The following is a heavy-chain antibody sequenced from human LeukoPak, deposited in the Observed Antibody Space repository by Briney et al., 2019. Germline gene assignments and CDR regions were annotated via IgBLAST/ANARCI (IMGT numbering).Heavy chain of an antibody. Sequence: GGSLRLSCAASGFTVSSNYMNWVRQAPGKGREWVSSISSSSRYIYYTDSVKGRFTISRDNAKNSLYLQMNSLRAEDTAVYYCARDLSVGSKPDLGFDYWGQGTLVTVSS. V-gene: IGHV3-21*01. D-gene: IGHD1-26*01. CDR2: ISSSSRYI. CDR3: ARDLSVGSKPDLGFDY. CDR1: GFTVSSNY. J-gene: IGHJ4*02.